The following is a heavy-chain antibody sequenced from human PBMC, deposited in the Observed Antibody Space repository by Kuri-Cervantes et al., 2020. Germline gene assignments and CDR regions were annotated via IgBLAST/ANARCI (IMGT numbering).Heavy chain of an antibody. CDR2: IYSVGGT. CDR1: GFTFGDYA. V-gene: IGHV3-53*01. Sequence: GESLKISCTASGFTFGDYAMSWVRQAPGKGLEWVSVIYSVGGTFYADSVKGRFTISRDNSRNTLYLQMNSLRAQDTAVYYCAGGTYNWNDRGADYWGQGTLVTVSS. J-gene: IGHJ4*02. CDR3: AGGTYNWNDRGADY. D-gene: IGHD1-20*01.